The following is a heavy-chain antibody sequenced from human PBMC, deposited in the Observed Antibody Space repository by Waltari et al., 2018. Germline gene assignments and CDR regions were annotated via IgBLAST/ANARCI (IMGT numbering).Heavy chain of an antibody. V-gene: IGHV3-7*01. CDR2: IKEDGSEN. D-gene: IGHD3-16*01. J-gene: IGHJ4*02. CDR1: GFTFSHYW. Sequence: EVQLVESGGGFVQPGGSLRLSCVASGFTFSHYWITWVRQAPGQGLEWVASIKEDGSENHYVDSVKGRFTISRDNAENSVNLQMNSLRAEDTAVYYCTRDPLRRYDYWGQGTLVTVSS. CDR3: TRDPLRRYDY.